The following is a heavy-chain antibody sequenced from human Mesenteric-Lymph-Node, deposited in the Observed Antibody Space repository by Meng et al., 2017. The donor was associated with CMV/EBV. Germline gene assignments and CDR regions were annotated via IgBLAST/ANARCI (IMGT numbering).Heavy chain of an antibody. CDR3: ALADFWSGYYTV. D-gene: IGHD3-3*01. Sequence: GESLKISCAGSGFTFSSYAMSWVRQAPGKGLEWVSVMGAGGSSYYADSVKGRFTVSRDNSKNTVYLQMNSLRAEDTAVYYCALADFWSGYYTVWGQGTLVTVSS. CDR1: GFTFSSYA. J-gene: IGHJ4*02. CDR2: MGAGGSS. V-gene: IGHV3-23*01.